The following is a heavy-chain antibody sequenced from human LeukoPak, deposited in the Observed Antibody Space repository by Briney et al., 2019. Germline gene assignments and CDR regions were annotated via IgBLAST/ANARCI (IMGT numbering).Heavy chain of an antibody. Sequence: ASVKVSCKASGYIFIDHYMHWVRQAPGQGLEWMGWSNPDSGATNYAQKFQGGVTMTRDTSISTAYMELSGLRSDDTAVYYCARTGDPAYDAFDIWGQGTLATVSS. D-gene: IGHD7-27*01. CDR1: GYIFIDHY. CDR3: ARTGDPAYDAFDI. V-gene: IGHV1-2*02. CDR2: SNPDSGAT. J-gene: IGHJ3*02.